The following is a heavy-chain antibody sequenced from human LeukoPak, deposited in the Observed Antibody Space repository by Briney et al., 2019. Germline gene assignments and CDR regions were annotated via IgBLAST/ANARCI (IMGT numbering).Heavy chain of an antibody. J-gene: IGHJ6*03. Sequence: GGSLRLSCAASGFTFSDYYMSWIRQAPGKGLEWVSYISSSGSTIYYADSVKGRFTISRDNAKNSLYLQMNSLRAEDTAVYYCARLPAMVRGAYSTLYYYYMDVWGKGTTVTVSS. CDR1: GFTFSDYY. D-gene: IGHD3-10*01. V-gene: IGHV3-11*01. CDR2: ISSSGSTI. CDR3: ARLPAMVRGAYSTLYYYYMDV.